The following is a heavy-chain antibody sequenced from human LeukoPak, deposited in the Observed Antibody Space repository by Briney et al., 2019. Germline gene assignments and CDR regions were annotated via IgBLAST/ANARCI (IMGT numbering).Heavy chain of an antibody. CDR2: IYPSDSDT. V-gene: IGHV5-51*01. CDR1: GYSFTSYW. CDR3: ARPNITSYYDSRGSDAFDV. D-gene: IGHD3-22*01. J-gene: IGHJ3*01. Sequence: GESLKISCKGSGYSFTSYWIGWVRQMPGKGLEWVGMIYPSDSDTRYSPSFQGQVTISADKSISTAYLQWSSLKASDTAIYYCARPNITSYYDSRGSDAFDVWGQGTMVTVSS.